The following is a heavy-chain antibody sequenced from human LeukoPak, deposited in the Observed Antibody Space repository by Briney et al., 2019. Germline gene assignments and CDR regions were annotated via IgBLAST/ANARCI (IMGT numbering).Heavy chain of an antibody. V-gene: IGHV1-18*01. CDR1: GYTFTSYG. CDR2: ISAYNGNT. D-gene: IGHD3-10*01. J-gene: IGHJ6*03. Sequence: ASVKVSCKASGYTFTSYGTSWVRQAPGQGLEWMGWISAYNGNTNYAQKLQGRVTMTTDTSTSTAYMELRSLRSDDTAVYYCARMVRGVIYYYYYMDVWGKGTTVTVSS. CDR3: ARMVRGVIYYYYYMDV.